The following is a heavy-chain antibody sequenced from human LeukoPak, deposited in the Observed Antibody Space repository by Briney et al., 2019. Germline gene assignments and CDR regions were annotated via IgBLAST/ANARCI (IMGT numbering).Heavy chain of an antibody. J-gene: IGHJ5*02. V-gene: IGHV1-18*01. CDR1: GYTFTSYG. Sequence: ASVKVSCRASGYTFTSYGISWVRQAPGQGLEWMGWISAYNGNTNYAQKLQGRVTMTTDTSTGTAYMELRSLRSDDTAVYYCARDGVVVAASNWSNPWGQGTRSPSPQ. D-gene: IGHD2-15*01. CDR3: ARDGVVVAASNWSNP. CDR2: ISAYNGNT.